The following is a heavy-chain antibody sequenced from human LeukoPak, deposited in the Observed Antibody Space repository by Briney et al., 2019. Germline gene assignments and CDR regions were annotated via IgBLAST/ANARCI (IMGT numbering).Heavy chain of an antibody. CDR2: ISSSSSYI. V-gene: IGHV3-21*01. CDR3: ARGRLYYYDSSGTRFDY. D-gene: IGHD3-22*01. J-gene: IGHJ4*02. CDR1: GSTFSSYS. Sequence: GGSLRLSCAASGSTFSSYSMNWVRQAPGKGLEWVSSISSSSSYIYYADSVKGRFTISRDNAKNSLYLQMNSLRAEDTAVYYCARGRLYYYDSSGTRFDYWGQGTLVTVSS.